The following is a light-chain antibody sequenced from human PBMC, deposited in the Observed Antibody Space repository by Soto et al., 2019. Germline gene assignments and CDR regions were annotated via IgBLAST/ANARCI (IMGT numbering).Light chain of an antibody. V-gene: IGLV2-11*01. CDR3: CSYAGSYTLV. CDR1: SSDVGGYHY. CDR2: DVN. Sequence: QSVLTQPRSVSGSPGQSVTLSCTGTSSDVGGYHYVSWYQHHPGKAHKIIIYDVNKRPSGVPDRFSGSKSGNTASLTISGLQTEDEADYYCCSYAGSYTLVFGGGTKLTVL. J-gene: IGLJ2*01.